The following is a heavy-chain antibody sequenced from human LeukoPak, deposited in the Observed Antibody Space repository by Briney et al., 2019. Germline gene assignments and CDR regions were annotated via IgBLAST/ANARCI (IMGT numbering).Heavy chain of an antibody. D-gene: IGHD3-10*01. Sequence: SETLSLTCAVYGGSFSGYYWSWIRQPPGKGLEWIGRIYSGGRTDYNPSLKSRVTISVDPFKNQFSLKLSSVTAADTAVYYCARGPPITMVRGVAFFDYWGQGTLVTVSS. J-gene: IGHJ4*02. CDR3: ARGPPITMVRGVAFFDY. CDR1: GGSFSGYY. V-gene: IGHV4-34*01. CDR2: IYSGGRT.